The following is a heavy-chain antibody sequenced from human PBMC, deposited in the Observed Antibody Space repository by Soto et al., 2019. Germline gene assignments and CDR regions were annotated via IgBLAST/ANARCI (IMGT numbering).Heavy chain of an antibody. CDR3: RSVTSGSIDY. CDR1: LVTVTSNY. D-gene: IGHD3-10*01. CDR2: IYSGGRT. Sequence: LSSAPSLVTVTSNYMSSVPQAPGKGLEWVSVIYSGGRTSYADSVKGRFTISRDNSKNTLYLQMNSLRAEDTAVYYCRSVTSGSIDYWGQGTLVTVSS. V-gene: IGHV3-53*01. J-gene: IGHJ4*02.